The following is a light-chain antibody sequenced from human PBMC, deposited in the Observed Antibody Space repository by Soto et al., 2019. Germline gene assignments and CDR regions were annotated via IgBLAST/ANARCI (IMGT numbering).Light chain of an antibody. Sequence: QSALPQPASVSGSPGQSITISCTGTSSDVGGYNYVSWYQQHPGKAPKLMIYDVSNRPSGGSNRFSGSKSGNTASLTISGLQAEDEADYYCSSYTSSSTGYVFGTGAQVTVL. V-gene: IGLV2-14*01. CDR2: DVS. J-gene: IGLJ1*01. CDR3: SSYTSSSTGYV. CDR1: SSDVGGYNY.